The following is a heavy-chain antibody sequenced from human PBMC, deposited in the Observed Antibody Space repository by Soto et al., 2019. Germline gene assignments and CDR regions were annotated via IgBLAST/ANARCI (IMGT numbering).Heavy chain of an antibody. V-gene: IGHV3-30-3*01. Sequence: GGPLRLSCGASGCNFGSYAMRWVRQETGKGLEWVAVISYDGSNKYYADSVKGRFTISRDNSKNTLYLQMNSLRAEDTAVYYCARDVAGEVGDYLDYWGQGTLVTVSS. D-gene: IGHD2-15*01. CDR1: GCNFGSYA. CDR3: ARDVAGEVGDYLDY. CDR2: ISYDGSNK. J-gene: IGHJ4*02.